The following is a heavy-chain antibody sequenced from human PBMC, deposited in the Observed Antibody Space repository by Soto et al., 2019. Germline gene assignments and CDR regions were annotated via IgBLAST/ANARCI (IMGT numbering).Heavy chain of an antibody. CDR2: IKQDGSER. CDR1: GFTFSSYG. V-gene: IGHV3-7*03. D-gene: IGHD2-2*01. Sequence: EVQLVESGGGLVQPGGSLRLSCAASGFTFSSYGMSWVRQAPGKGLEWVANIKQDGSERYYVDSVKGRFTISRDNAKNSRYLQMNRLRAEDTAVYYGARRGSSTRFMDYWGQGTLVTVSS. J-gene: IGHJ4*02. CDR3: ARRGSSTRFMDY.